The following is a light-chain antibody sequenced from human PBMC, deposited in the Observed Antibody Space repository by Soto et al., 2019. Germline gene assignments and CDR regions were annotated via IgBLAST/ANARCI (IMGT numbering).Light chain of an antibody. CDR1: QNIGRF. CDR3: QQCYMGWT. V-gene: IGKV1-5*01. J-gene: IGKJ1*01. CDR2: DAS. Sequence: DIQMTQSPSTLSVSVGDRVTITCRASQNIGRFLNWHQQKPGKAPNVLIYDASTLESGVPSRFSGTGSGTEFTFSITSLQPEDFGTYYCQQCYMGWTFGQGTKVAIK.